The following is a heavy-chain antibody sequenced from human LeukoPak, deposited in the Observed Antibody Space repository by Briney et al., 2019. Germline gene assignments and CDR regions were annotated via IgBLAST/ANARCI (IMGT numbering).Heavy chain of an antibody. J-gene: IGHJ4*02. CDR3: PRSAQSAIVASPAVWSLDY. CDR1: GGSFSGYY. D-gene: IGHD5-12*01. V-gene: IGHV4-34*01. Sequence: SETLSLTCAVYGGSFSGYYWSWIRQPPGKGLEWIGEINHSGSTNYNPSLKSRVTISVDTSKNQFSLKLSSVTAADTAVYYCPRSAQSAIVASPAVWSLDYWGQGTLVTVSS. CDR2: INHSGST.